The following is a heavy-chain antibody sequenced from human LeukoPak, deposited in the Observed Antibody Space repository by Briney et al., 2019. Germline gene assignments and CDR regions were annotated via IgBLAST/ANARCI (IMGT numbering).Heavy chain of an antibody. CDR1: GYTFTSYY. J-gene: IGHJ4*02. D-gene: IGHD6-19*01. V-gene: IGHV1-46*01. CDR2: INPSGGST. CDR3: TRSRAVVREIAY. Sequence: GASVKVSCKASGYTFTSYYMHWVRQATGQGLEWMGIINPSGGSTSYAQKFQGRVTMTRDTSTSTVYMELSSLRSEDTAVYYCTRSRAVVREIAYWGQGTLVTVSS.